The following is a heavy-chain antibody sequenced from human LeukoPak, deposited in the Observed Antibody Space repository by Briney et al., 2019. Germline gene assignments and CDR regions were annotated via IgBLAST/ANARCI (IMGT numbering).Heavy chain of an antibody. Sequence: SETLSLICTVSGGSISSYYWSWIRQPPGKGLEWNGYIYYSGSTNYNPSLKSRVTISVDTSKNQFSLKLSSVTAADTAVYYCARGPPGARLFDYWGQGTLVTVSS. D-gene: IGHD1-26*01. J-gene: IGHJ4*02. CDR3: ARGPPGARLFDY. CDR2: IYYSGST. V-gene: IGHV4-59*01. CDR1: GGSISSYY.